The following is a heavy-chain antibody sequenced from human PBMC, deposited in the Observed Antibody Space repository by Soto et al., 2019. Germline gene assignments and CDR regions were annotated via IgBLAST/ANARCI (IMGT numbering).Heavy chain of an antibody. Sequence: ASVKVSCKASGYTFTSYYMHWVRQAPGQGLEWMGIINPSGGSTSYAQKFQGRVTMTRDTSTSTVYMELSSLRSEDTAVYYCARSTAVAETYYYYGMDVCGQGTTVTVS. J-gene: IGHJ6*02. CDR1: GYTFTSYY. D-gene: IGHD6-19*01. V-gene: IGHV1-46*01. CDR3: ARSTAVAETYYYYGMDV. CDR2: INPSGGST.